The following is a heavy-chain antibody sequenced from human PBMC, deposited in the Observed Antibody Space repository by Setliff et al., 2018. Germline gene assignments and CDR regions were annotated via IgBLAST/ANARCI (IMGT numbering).Heavy chain of an antibody. CDR3: ARHKSNGSGSYPSLYMDV. D-gene: IGHD3-10*01. Sequence: PSETLSLTCRVSGGSISSGNYYWCLIRQPPGKGLEWVATIYYSGSTYSNPSLKSRLIISVDAPDNQFSVKLSSVTAADTAVYYCARHKSNGSGSYPSLYMDVWGKGIMVTVSS. V-gene: IGHV4-39*01. CDR2: IYYSGST. CDR1: GGSISSGNYY. J-gene: IGHJ6*03.